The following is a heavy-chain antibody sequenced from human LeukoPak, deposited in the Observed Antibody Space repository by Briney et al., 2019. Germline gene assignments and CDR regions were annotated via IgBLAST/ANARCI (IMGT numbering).Heavy chain of an antibody. CDR2: FNTRGIT. D-gene: IGHD2-2*01. J-gene: IGHJ6*03. V-gene: IGHV4-4*07. CDR1: GVSMSGYY. CDR3: ASWGIVVWHYMDV. Sequence: SETLSFTCSVSGVSMSGYYWSWIRQPAGKGLEWIGRFNTRGITTYNSSLKTRVTISVDTSKNQFSLKLSSVTAADTAAYYCASWGIVVWHYMDVWGKGTTVTVPS.